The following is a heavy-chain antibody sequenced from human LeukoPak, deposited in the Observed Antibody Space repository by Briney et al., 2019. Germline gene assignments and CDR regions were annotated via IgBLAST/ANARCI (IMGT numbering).Heavy chain of an antibody. CDR1: GYTFTRHA. V-gene: IGHV7-4-1*02. CDR3: ARGGSTGVV. J-gene: IGHJ4*02. D-gene: IGHD4-23*01. CDR2: INTNTRNP. Sequence: ASVKVSCKASGYTFTRHAMNWVRQAPGQGLEWVGWINTNTRNPTYAQGFTGRFVFSLDTSVSTAYLQINSLKAEDTAVYYCARGGSTGVVWGQGTLVTVSS.